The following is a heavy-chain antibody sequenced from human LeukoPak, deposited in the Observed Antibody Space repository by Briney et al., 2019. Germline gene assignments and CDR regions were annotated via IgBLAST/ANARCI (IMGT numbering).Heavy chain of an antibody. V-gene: IGHV4-34*01. CDR2: INHSGST. CDR1: GGSFSGYY. CDR3: ARLHYYDSSSDY. Sequence: SETLSLTCAVYGGSFSGYYWSWIRQPPGKGLEWIGEINHSGSTNYNPSLKSRVTISVDTSKNQFSLKLSSVTAADTAVYYCARLHYYDSSSDYWGQGTLVTVSS. J-gene: IGHJ4*02. D-gene: IGHD3-22*01.